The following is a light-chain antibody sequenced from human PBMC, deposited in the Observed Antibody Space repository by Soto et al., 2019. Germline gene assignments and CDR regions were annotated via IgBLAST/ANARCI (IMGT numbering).Light chain of an antibody. V-gene: IGKV1-27*01. CDR3: QKYDGAPLT. CDR1: QDINIY. CDR2: AAS. Sequence: DIQMTQSPSSLSASVGDRVTITCRAGQDINIYLAWYQQKPGKVPKLLISAASTLQSGVPSRFSGSGSGTEFTLTISSLQPEDVATYCCQKYDGAPLTFGGGTKVEIK. J-gene: IGKJ4*01.